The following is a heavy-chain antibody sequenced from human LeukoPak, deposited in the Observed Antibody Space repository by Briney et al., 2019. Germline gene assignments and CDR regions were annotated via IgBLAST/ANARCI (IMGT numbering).Heavy chain of an antibody. CDR2: IKQDGSEK. D-gene: IGHD3-22*01. V-gene: IGHV3-7*04. CDR1: GFTFSTYW. Sequence: GGSLRLSCTGSGFTFSTYWMTWVRQAPGKGLEWVANIKQDGSEKYYVDSVKGRFTITRDNAKKALYLEMNSLRVEDTALYYCARENYYDSSGNDAFDVWGQGTMVTVSS. CDR3: ARENYYDSSGNDAFDV. J-gene: IGHJ3*01.